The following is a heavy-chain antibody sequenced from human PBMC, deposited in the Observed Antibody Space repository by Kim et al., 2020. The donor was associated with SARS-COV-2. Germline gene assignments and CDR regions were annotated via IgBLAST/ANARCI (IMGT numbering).Heavy chain of an antibody. J-gene: IGHJ4*02. CDR2: ISDSGDTT. CDR3: AKDLNLGFDS. V-gene: IGHV3-23*01. Sequence: GGSLRLSCAASSFTLGHFAMNWVRQAPGKGLEWISSISDSGDTTYYADSVKGRFTISRDNSKNTLFLQMNSLRADDTAMYYCAKDLNLGFDSWGQGTLVTV. D-gene: IGHD7-27*01. CDR1: SFTLGHFA.